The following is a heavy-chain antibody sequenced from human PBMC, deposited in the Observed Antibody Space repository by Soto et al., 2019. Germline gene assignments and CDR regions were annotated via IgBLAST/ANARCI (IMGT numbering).Heavy chain of an antibody. V-gene: IGHV4-30-4*01. D-gene: IGHD3-10*01. CDR3: ARTDYGTAYFDP. CDR1: GDSISSGNHY. Sequence: PSETPSLTCTVSGDSISSGNHYFSCIRQPPWKGLEWIGYIFYSGTAYYNPSLKSRLTISVDTSKHQFSLKLSSVTAADTAVYYCARTDYGTAYFDPWGQGSLVTVSS. CDR2: IFYSGTA. J-gene: IGHJ5*02.